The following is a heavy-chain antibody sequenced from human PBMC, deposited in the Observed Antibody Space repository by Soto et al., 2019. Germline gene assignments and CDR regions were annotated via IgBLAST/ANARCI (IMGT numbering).Heavy chain of an antibody. D-gene: IGHD3-22*01. J-gene: IGHJ6*02. CDR3: ARDLKVSSGYYYYDYYYYGMDV. V-gene: IGHV3-33*01. Sequence: PGGSLRLSCAASGFTFSSYGMHWVRQAPGKGLERVAVIWYDGSNKYYADSVKGRFTISRDNSKNTLYLQMNSLRAEDTAVYYCARDLKVSSGYYYYDYYYYGMDVWGQGTTVTVSS. CDR1: GFTFSSYG. CDR2: IWYDGSNK.